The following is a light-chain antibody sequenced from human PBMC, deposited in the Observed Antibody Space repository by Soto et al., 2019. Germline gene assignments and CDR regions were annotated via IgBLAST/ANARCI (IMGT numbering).Light chain of an antibody. V-gene: IGKV3-20*01. J-gene: IGKJ5*01. CDR1: QSLTTRY. Sequence: EIVLTQSPGTLSLFPGERATLSCRASQSLTTRYLAWYQQKPGQAPRLLIYGASSRATGIPDRFSGSGSGTAFTLTSSRLEPEDFAVYSCKKHGSSPTFGQGTRRAIK. CDR2: GAS. CDR3: KKHGSSPT.